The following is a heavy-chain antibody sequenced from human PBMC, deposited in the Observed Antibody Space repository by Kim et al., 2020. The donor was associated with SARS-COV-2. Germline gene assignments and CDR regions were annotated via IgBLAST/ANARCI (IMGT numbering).Heavy chain of an antibody. CDR3: ARSGYGDYAPDNWFDP. V-gene: IGHV1-69*01. Sequence: KFQGRVTITADESTSTAYMELSSLRSEDTAVYYCARSGYGDYAPDNWFDPWGQGTLVTVSS. D-gene: IGHD4-17*01. J-gene: IGHJ5*02.